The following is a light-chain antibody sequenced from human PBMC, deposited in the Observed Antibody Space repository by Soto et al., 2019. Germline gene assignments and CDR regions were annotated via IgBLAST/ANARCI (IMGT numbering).Light chain of an antibody. CDR3: QQRSNRIT. CDR2: DAS. V-gene: IGKV3-11*01. CDR1: QSVGSY. J-gene: IGKJ5*01. Sequence: IVLTQSPATLSLSPGERATLSCRASQSVGSYLAWYQQKPGQAPRLLIYDASNRATGIPARFSGSGSGTDFTLTISSLEPEDFAVYFCQQRSNRITFGQGTRLEIK.